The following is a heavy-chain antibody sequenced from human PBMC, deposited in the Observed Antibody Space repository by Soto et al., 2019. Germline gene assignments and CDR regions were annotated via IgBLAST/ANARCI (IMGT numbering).Heavy chain of an antibody. Sequence: QVQLVQSGAEVKKPGASVKVSCKASGYTFTSYGISWVRQAPGQGLEWMGWISAYNGNTNYAQKLQGRVTMTTDTCTSTAYRELRSQRSDDTAVYYCARANRCRFYGHLPPAGYWGQGTLVTVSS. V-gene: IGHV1-18*01. CDR2: ISAYNGNT. D-gene: IGHD4-17*01. CDR3: ARANRCRFYGHLPPAGY. CDR1: GYTFTSYG. J-gene: IGHJ4*02.